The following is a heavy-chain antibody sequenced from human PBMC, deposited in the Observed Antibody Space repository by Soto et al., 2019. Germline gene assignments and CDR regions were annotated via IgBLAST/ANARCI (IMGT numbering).Heavy chain of an antibody. V-gene: IGHV1-2*02. CDR3: ARDQSHYHRLGYY. CDR2: INPNSGGT. D-gene: IGHD1-26*01. CDR1: GYTFTGYY. J-gene: IGHJ4*02. Sequence: ASVKVSCKASGYTFTGYYMHWFRQAPGRGLEWMGWINPNSGGTNYAQKFQGRVTMTRDTSISTAYMELSRLRSDDTAVYYCARDQSHYHRLGYYWGQGTLVTAPQ.